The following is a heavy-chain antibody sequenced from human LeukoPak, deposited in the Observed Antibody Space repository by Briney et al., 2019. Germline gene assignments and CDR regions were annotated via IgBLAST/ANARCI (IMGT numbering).Heavy chain of an antibody. CDR1: GGSISSDNR. V-gene: IGHV4-4*02. J-gene: IGHJ4*02. D-gene: IGHD5-12*01. Sequence: PSGTLSLTCDGSGGSISSDNRWTWVRQPPGKGLEWVGKIYYSGTANQNPSLESRVTMSVDRSKNQFSLNLSSVTAADTAVYYCARRVIAISGYYGCFDYWGQGVPVTVSS. CDR3: ARRVIAISGYYGCFDY. CDR2: IYYSGTA.